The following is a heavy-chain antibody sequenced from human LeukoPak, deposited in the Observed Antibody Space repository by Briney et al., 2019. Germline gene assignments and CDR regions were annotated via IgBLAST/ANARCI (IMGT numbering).Heavy chain of an antibody. J-gene: IGHJ4*02. D-gene: IGHD3-22*01. V-gene: IGHV3-21*01. Sequence: PGGSLRLSCAASGFTFSSYSMNWVRQAPGKGLEWVSSISSSSSYIYYADSVKGRFTISRDNAKNSLYLQMNSLRAEDTAVYYCARDQELLSSGDYWGQGTLVTVSS. CDR3: ARDQELLSSGDY. CDR2: ISSSSSYI. CDR1: GFTFSSYS.